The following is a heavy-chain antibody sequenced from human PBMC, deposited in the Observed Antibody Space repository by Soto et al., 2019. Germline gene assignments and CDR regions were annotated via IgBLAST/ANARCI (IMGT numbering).Heavy chain of an antibody. D-gene: IGHD4-17*01. CDR3: TRAAAAGTRSLDY. Sequence: GGSLRLSCAASGFTISNHWMNWVRQAPGKGLEWVANVKQDGSDKYYVDSVKGRFTVSRDNAKNSVFLQLNSLRADDTAIYYCTRAAAAGTRSLDYWGQGTLVTVSS. CDR2: VKQDGSDK. CDR1: GFTISNHW. J-gene: IGHJ4*02. V-gene: IGHV3-7*01.